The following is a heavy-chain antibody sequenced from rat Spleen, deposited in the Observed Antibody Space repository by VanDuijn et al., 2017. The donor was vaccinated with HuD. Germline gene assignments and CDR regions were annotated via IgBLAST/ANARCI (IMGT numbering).Heavy chain of an antibody. V-gene: IGHV5-27*01. Sequence: EVQLVESGGGLVQPGRSLKLSCAASGFTFSNYDMAWVRQTPPKGLEWVASIRTGGGHTYYPDSVKGRFTISRDNAKSTLYLQMDSLRSEDTATYYCTTWEYWGQGVMVTVSS. CDR2: IRTGGGHT. CDR3: TTWEY. D-gene: IGHD5-1*01. CDR1: GFTFSNYD. J-gene: IGHJ2*01.